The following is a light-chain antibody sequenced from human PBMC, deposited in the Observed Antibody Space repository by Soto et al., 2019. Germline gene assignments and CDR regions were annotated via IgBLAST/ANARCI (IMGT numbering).Light chain of an antibody. V-gene: IGLV2-23*01. CDR1: SSDVGNYNL. CDR3: FSYAGSSTYV. Sequence: SVLAQPASVSGSPGQSITISCTGTSSDVGNYNLVSWYQQHPGKAPKLMIYEGSKRPSGVSNRFSGSKSGNTASLTISILQAEDEADYYSFSYAGSSTYVFGTGTNVT. J-gene: IGLJ1*01. CDR2: EGS.